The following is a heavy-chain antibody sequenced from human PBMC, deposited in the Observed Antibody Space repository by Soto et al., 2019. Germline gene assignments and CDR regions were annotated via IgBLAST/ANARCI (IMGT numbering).Heavy chain of an antibody. J-gene: IGHJ5*02. CDR2: IYYSGST. CDR3: ARDTPYYDILTGHWGFDP. CDR1: GGSISSYY. V-gene: IGHV4-59*01. D-gene: IGHD3-9*01. Sequence: TLSLTCTVSGGSISSYYWSWIRQPPGKGLEWIGYIYYSGSTNYNPSLKSRVTISVDTSKNQFSLKLSSVTAADTAVYYCARDTPYYDILTGHWGFDPWGQGTLVTVSS.